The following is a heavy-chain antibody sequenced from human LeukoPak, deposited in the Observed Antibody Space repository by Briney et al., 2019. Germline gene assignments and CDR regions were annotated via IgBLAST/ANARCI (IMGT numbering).Heavy chain of an antibody. CDR2: ISGGGDST. J-gene: IGHJ4*02. CDR1: GFTFSSYA. D-gene: IGHD1-1*01. Sequence: GGSLRLSCAASGFTFSSYAMSWVRQAPGKGLEWVSAISGGGDSTYYADSVKGRFTISRDNSKSTLYLQMNSLRAEDTAVYYCVRKPIGSTPTDFWGQGTLVTVSS. V-gene: IGHV3-23*01. CDR3: VRKPIGSTPTDF.